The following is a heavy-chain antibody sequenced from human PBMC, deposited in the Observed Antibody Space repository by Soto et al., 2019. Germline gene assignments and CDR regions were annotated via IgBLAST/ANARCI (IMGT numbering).Heavy chain of an antibody. D-gene: IGHD6-13*01. CDR1: GFTFSSYG. Sequence: QVQLVESGGGVVQPGRSLRLSCAASGFTFSSYGMHWVRQAPGKGLEWVAVISYDGSNKYYADSVKGRFTISRDNSKNTVYLQMNSLSAEDTAGYYCAKDYAAGGGFDYWGQGPLVTVSS. J-gene: IGHJ4*02. CDR2: ISYDGSNK. V-gene: IGHV3-30*18. CDR3: AKDYAAGGGFDY.